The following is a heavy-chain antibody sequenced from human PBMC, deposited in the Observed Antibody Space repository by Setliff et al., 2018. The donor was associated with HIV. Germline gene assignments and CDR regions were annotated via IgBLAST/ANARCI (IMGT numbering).Heavy chain of an antibody. CDR3: ARRHYDVWSGYYKWFGP. V-gene: IGHV1-69*04. J-gene: IGHJ5*02. CDR1: GSTFTKSV. Sequence: SSVKVSCKASGSTFTKSVIHWVRQPPGPRLEWMGRIIPITGAANYEQNFQGRVTITADKSTNAAYMELSSLRSEDTDVYYLARRHYDVWSGYYKWFGPWGQGTLVTV. CDR2: IIPITGAA. D-gene: IGHD3-3*01.